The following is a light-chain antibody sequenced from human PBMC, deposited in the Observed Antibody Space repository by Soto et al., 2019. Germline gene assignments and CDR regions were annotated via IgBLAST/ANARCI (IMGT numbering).Light chain of an antibody. V-gene: IGKV3-20*01. CDR3: DHYSSARK. J-gene: IGKJ1*01. Sequence: LTQSARTRALSRKGVDTGAFRASQTVSSNYLAWCQQRPGQAPRLLIYGASTRAAGIPDRFCCSRNATDDTRLISRLYCEASAPNYGDHYSSARKFGQGTKVDIK. CDR2: GAS. CDR1: QTVSSNY.